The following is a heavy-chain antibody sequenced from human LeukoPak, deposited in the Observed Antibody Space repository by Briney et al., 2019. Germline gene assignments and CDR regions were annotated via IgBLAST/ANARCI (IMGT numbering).Heavy chain of an antibody. CDR2: INHSGST. J-gene: IGHJ5*02. CDR3: ARGNIVAVPAAADGGHWFDP. Sequence: SETLSLTCAVYSGSFSGYYWSWIRQPPGKGLEWIGEINHSGSTNYNPSLKSRVTISVDTSKNQFSLKLSSVTAADTAVYYCARGNIVAVPAAADGGHWFDPWGQGTLVTVSS. D-gene: IGHD2-2*01. CDR1: SGSFSGYY. V-gene: IGHV4-34*01.